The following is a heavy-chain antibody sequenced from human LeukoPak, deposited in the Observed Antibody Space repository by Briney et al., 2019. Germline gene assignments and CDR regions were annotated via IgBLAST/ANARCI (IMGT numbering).Heavy chain of an antibody. V-gene: IGHV1-2*04. CDR1: GYTFTGYY. CDR3: AREGKQWLYYYFDY. D-gene: IGHD6-19*01. Sequence: GASVKVSCKASGYTFTGYYMHWVRQAPGQGLEWMGWINPNSGGTNYAQKFQGWVTMTTDTSTSTAYMELRSLRSDDTAVYYCAREGKQWLYYYFDYWGQGTLVTVSS. J-gene: IGHJ4*02. CDR2: INPNSGGT.